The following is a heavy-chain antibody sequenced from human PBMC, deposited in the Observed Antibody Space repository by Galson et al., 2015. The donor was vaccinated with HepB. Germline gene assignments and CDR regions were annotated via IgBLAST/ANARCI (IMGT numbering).Heavy chain of an antibody. CDR2: INPNSGGT. CDR3: ARDRVDYGDYGGLLGY. D-gene: IGHD4-17*01. J-gene: IGHJ4*02. Sequence: SVKVSCKASGYTFTGYYMHWVRQAPGQGLEWMGWINPNSGGTSYAQKFQGWVTMTRDTSISTAYMELSRLRSDDTAVYYCARDRVDYGDYGGLLGYWGQGTLVTVSS. V-gene: IGHV1-2*04. CDR1: GYTFTGYY.